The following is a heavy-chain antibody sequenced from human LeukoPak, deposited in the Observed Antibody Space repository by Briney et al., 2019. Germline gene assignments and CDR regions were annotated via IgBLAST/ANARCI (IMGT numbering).Heavy chain of an antibody. J-gene: IGHJ5*02. V-gene: IGHV4-30-4*08. D-gene: IGHD2-15*01. CDR2: IYYSGST. CDR1: GGSISSGDYY. Sequence: SETLSLTCTVSGGSISSGDYYWSWIRQPPGKGLEWIGYIYYSGSTYYNPSLKSRVTISVDTSKNQFSLKLSSVTAADTAVYYCAREIIVVVVAAQTVYSWFDPWGQGTLVTVSS. CDR3: AREIIVVVVAAQTVYSWFDP.